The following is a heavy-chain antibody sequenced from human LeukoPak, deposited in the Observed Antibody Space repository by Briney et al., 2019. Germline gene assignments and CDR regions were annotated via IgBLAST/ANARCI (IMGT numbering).Heavy chain of an antibody. CDR3: ARDREGYYYDSRGYYFDY. D-gene: IGHD3-22*01. Sequence: PSETLSLTCTVSGGSISSYYWSWLRQPAGKGLEWIGRIYTSGSTNYNPSLKSRVTMSVDTSKNQFSLKLSSATAADTAVYYCARDREGYYYDSRGYYFDYWGQGTLVTVSS. CDR2: IYTSGST. V-gene: IGHV4-4*07. J-gene: IGHJ4*02. CDR1: GGSISSYY.